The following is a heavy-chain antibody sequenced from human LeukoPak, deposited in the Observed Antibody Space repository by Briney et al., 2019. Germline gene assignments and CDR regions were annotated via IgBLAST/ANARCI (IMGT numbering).Heavy chain of an antibody. D-gene: IGHD3-9*01. CDR1: GFTFSSYW. V-gene: IGHV3-15*01. Sequence: GGSLRLSCAASGFTFSSYWMSWVRQAPGKGLEWVGRIKSKTDGGTTDYAAPGKGRFTISRDDSKNTLYLQMNSLKTEDTDVYYCTMGEGAWLLALIDYWGQGTLVTVSS. CDR3: TMGEGAWLLALIDY. CDR2: IKSKTDGGTT. J-gene: IGHJ4*02.